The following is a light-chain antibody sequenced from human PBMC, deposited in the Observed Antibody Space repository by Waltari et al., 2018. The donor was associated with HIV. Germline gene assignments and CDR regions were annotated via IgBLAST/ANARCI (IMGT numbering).Light chain of an antibody. CDR3: QTWGTGIWV. CDR2: INSDGSH. CDR1: SGHSNYA. J-gene: IGLJ3*02. Sequence: QLVVTQSPSASASLGASVKLTCTLSSGHSNYAIAWHQQQPEKGPRYLMKINSDGSHDKGDGIPARFSGSSSGAERYLSISSLQSEDEADYYCQTWGTGIWVFGGGTKLTVL. V-gene: IGLV4-69*01.